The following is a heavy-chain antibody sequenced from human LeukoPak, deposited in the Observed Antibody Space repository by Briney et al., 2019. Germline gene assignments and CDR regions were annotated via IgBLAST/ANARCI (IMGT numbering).Heavy chain of an antibody. CDR2: IKQDGSEK. D-gene: IGHD6-13*01. CDR1: GFTFTNYW. J-gene: IGHJ6*02. Sequence: GGSLRLSCAASGFTFTNYWMNWVRQAPGKGLEWVANIKQDGSEKNYVDSVKGRFTISRDNSKNTLYLQMNSLRAEDTAVYYCARDNERTGYSSSWYWSIDYYGMDVWGQGTTVTVSS. CDR3: ARDNERTGYSSSWYWSIDYYGMDV. V-gene: IGHV3-7*01.